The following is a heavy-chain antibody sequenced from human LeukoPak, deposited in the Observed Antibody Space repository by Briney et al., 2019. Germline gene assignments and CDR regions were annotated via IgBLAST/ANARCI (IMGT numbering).Heavy chain of an antibody. D-gene: IGHD3-22*01. V-gene: IGHV3-30*03. CDR2: ISYDGSNK. CDR3: ARRAGDYSHPYDY. CDR1: GFTFSSYG. J-gene: IGHJ4*02. Sequence: GGSLRLSCAASGFTFSSYGMHWVRQAPGKGLEWVAVISYDGSNKYYADSVKGRFTISRDNSKNTPYLQMNSLRAEDTAVYYCARRAGDYSHPYDYWGQGTLVTVSS.